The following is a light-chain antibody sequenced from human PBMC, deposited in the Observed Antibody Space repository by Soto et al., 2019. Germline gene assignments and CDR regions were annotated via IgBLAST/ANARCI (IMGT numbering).Light chain of an antibody. CDR1: QSLVHGDGNTY. V-gene: IGKV2-24*01. J-gene: IGKJ1*01. CDR3: MQFAHFPRT. CDR2: QVS. Sequence: DVVLTQTPLSSPVTLGQPASISCRSSQSLVHGDGNTYLSWLQQRPGQPPRLLIYQVSNRFSGVPDRFSASGAGTDFTLKIRRVEAEDVGVYCMQFAHFPRTFGQGTKLEI.